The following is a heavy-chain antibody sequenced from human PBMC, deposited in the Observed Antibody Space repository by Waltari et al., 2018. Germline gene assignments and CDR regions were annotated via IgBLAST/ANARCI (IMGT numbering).Heavy chain of an antibody. D-gene: IGHD3-16*01. CDR3: TGDWGYDY. CDR2: INPNTGVT. Sequence: QVQLVQSGAEVKKPGASVKVSCKASGYTFTGYYIHWVRQAPGQGLEWMGWINPNTGVTNFAQKFTGRVTMTRDASITTAYMGLSSLKSDDTAVYYCTGDWGYDYWGQGTLVTVSS. V-gene: IGHV1-2*02. J-gene: IGHJ4*02. CDR1: GYTFTGYY.